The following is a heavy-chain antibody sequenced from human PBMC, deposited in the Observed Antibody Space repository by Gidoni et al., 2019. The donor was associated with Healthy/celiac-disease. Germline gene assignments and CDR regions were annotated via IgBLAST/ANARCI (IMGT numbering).Heavy chain of an antibody. Sequence: QVQLQESGPGLVKPSQTLSLTCTVSGGSISRGDYYWSWIRRPPGKGLEWIGYIYYSGSTYYNPSRKSRVTISVDTSKNQFSLKLSSVTAADTAVYYCATYTRFYYMDVWGKGTTVTVSS. CDR1: GGSISRGDYY. V-gene: IGHV4-30-4*01. J-gene: IGHJ6*03. D-gene: IGHD2-2*02. CDR3: ATYTRFYYMDV. CDR2: IYYSGST.